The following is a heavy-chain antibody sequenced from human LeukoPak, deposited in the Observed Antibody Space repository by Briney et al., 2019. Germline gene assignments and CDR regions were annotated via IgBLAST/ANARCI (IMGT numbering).Heavy chain of an antibody. D-gene: IGHD5-12*01. CDR2: INHSGST. V-gene: IGHV4-34*01. CDR1: GGSFSGYY. J-gene: IGHJ6*03. CDR3: ARALRGYSGYVHYYYYYMDV. Sequence: SETLSLTCAVYGGSFSGYYWSWIRQPPGKGLEWIGEINHSGSTNYNPSLKSRVTISVDTSKNQFSLKLSSVTAADTAVYYCARALRGYSGYVHYYYYYMDVWGKGTTVTVSS.